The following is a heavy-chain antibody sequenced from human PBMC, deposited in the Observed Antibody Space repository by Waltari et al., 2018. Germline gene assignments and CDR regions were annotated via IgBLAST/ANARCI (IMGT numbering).Heavy chain of an antibody. J-gene: IGHJ4*02. CDR3: AKNIVASLEGGLYY. Sequence: QVQLVESGGGVVQPGRSLRLSCAAAGFTVSSYAMNWVRQAPGKGLEWVAVISYDGSNKYYADSVKGRFTISRDNSKNTLYLQMSSLRAEDTAMYYCAKNIVASLEGGLYYWGQGTLVTVSS. V-gene: IGHV3-30-3*02. D-gene: IGHD5-12*01. CDR2: ISYDGSNK. CDR1: GFTVSSYA.